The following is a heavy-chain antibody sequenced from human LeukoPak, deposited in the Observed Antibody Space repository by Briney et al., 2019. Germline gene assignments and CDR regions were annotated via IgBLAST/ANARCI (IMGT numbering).Heavy chain of an antibody. CDR2: VSFSGSN. CDR1: GGSINSHY. J-gene: IGHJ4*02. Sequence: SETLSRTGTVSGGSINSHYWSWIRPPPGKGLEGIAFVSFSGSNDYNPSLKSRVTISVDTSKNQFSLKLSSVTAADTAVYYCTRDRRDGYNYVDIWSQGTLVTVSS. CDR3: TRDRRDGYNYVDI. V-gene: IGHV4-59*11. D-gene: IGHD5-24*01.